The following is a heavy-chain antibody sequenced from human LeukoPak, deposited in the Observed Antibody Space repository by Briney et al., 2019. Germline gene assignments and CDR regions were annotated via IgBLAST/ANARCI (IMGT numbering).Heavy chain of an antibody. CDR1: GGSISSHY. CDR2: IYYSGST. V-gene: IGHV4-59*11. D-gene: IGHD3-3*01. Sequence: PSETLPLTCTVSGGSISSHYWSWIRQPPGKGLEWIGYIYYSGSTNYNPSLKSRVTISVDTSKNQFSLKLSSVTAADTAVYYCARVVPDFWSGYYYYYYYYMDVWGKGTTVTVSS. CDR3: ARVVPDFWSGYYYYYYYYMDV. J-gene: IGHJ6*03.